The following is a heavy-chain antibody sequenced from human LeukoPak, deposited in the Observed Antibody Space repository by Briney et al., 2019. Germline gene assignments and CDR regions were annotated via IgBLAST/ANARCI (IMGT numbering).Heavy chain of an antibody. CDR1: GFTFSSYS. V-gene: IGHV3-21*01. D-gene: IGHD6-13*01. CDR3: AREFGPEERQLGIDY. J-gene: IGHJ4*02. CDR2: ISSSSSYI. Sequence: PGGSLRLSCAASGFTFSSYSMNWVRQAPGKGLEWVSSISSSSSYIYYADSVKGRFTISRDNAKNSLYLQMNSLRAEDTAVYYCAREFGPEERQLGIDYWGQGTLVTVSS.